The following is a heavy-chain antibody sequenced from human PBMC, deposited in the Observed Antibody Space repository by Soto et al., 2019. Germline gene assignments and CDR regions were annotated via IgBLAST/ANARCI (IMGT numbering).Heavy chain of an antibody. CDR1: GGSISSYY. J-gene: IGHJ6*02. D-gene: IGHD3-3*01. CDR3: ARGDFWSGYYVYYYYGMDV. V-gene: IGHV4-59*01. CDR2: IYYSGST. Sequence: TSETLSLTCTVSGGSISSYYWSWIRQPPGKGLEWIGYIYYSGSTNYNPSLKSRVTISVDTSKNQFSLKLSSVTAADTAVYYCARGDFWSGYYVYYYYGMDVWGQGTTVTVSS.